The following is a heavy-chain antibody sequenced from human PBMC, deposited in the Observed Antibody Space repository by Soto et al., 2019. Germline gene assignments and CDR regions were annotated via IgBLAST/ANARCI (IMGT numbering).Heavy chain of an antibody. J-gene: IGHJ4*02. Sequence: EVQLVESGGGLVKPGGSLRLSCAASGFTFSNAWMSWVRQAPGKGLEWVGRIKSKTDGGTTDYAAPVKGRFTISRDDSKNTLYLQMNSLRTEDTAVYYCARAMGAPSPDYWGQGTLVTVSS. CDR2: IKSKTDGGTT. CDR3: ARAMGAPSPDY. CDR1: GFTFSNAW. D-gene: IGHD1-26*01. V-gene: IGHV3-15*01.